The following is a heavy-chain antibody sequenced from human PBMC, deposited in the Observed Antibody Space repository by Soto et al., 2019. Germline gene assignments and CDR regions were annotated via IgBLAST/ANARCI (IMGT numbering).Heavy chain of an antibody. D-gene: IGHD7-27*01. V-gene: IGHV4-30-4*01. CDR3: ARASGLGSSPLFYYYYGMDV. CDR2: IYYSGST. CDR1: GGSISSGDYY. J-gene: IGHJ6*02. Sequence: QVQLQESGPGLVKPSQTLSLTCTVSGGSISSGDYYWSWIRQPPGKGLEWIGYIYYSGSTYYNPSLMSRVTISVDTSKNQFSLKLSSVTAADTAVYYCARASGLGSSPLFYYYYGMDVWGQGTTVTVSS.